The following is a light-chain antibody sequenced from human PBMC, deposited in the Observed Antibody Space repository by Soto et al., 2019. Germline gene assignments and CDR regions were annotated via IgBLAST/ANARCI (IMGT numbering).Light chain of an antibody. CDR3: SSYAGSNNYV. CDR2: GVT. CDR1: SSDVGGYNY. V-gene: IGLV2-8*01. Sequence: QSALTQPPSASGSPGQSVTISCTGTSSDVGGYNYVSWYQQHPGKAPKLMIYGVTKWPSGVPDRFSGSKSGNTASLTVSGLQAEDEAYYYCSSYAGSNNYVFGTGTKVTVL. J-gene: IGLJ1*01.